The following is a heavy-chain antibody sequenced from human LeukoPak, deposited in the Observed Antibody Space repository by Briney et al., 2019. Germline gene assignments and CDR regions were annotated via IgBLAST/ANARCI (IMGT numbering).Heavy chain of an antibody. CDR3: ARALPAAARTSYDY. CDR2: INPNSGGT. D-gene: IGHD2-2*01. CDR1: GYTFTGYY. Sequence: ASVTVSCKASGYTFTGYYMHWVRQAPGQGLEWMGWINPNSGGTNYAQKFQGRVTTTRDTSISTAYMELSRLRSDDTAVYYCARALPAAARTSYDYWGQGTLVTVSS. J-gene: IGHJ4*02. V-gene: IGHV1-2*02.